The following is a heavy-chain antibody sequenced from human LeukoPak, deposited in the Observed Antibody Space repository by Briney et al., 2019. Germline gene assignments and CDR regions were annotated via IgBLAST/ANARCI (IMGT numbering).Heavy chain of an antibody. CDR1: GYTFSAYY. CDR2: INPHSGNT. V-gene: IGHV1-2*02. Sequence: APVKVSCKASGYTFSAYYMHWVRQAPGQGLEWMGWINPHSGNTNYAQKFQGRVTMTRDTSISTAYMELSRLRSDDTAVYYCARDFSISWSNWFDPWGQGTLVTVSS. CDR3: ARDFSISWSNWFDP. J-gene: IGHJ5*02. D-gene: IGHD6-13*01.